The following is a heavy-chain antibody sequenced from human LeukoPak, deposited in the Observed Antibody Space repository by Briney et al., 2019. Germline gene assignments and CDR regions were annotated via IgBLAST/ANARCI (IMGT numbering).Heavy chain of an antibody. CDR3: ARGVYIATAQYAY. J-gene: IGHJ4*02. D-gene: IGHD6-13*01. CDR2: IYYSGTT. Sequence: SETLSLTCTVSGGSISSYYWSWIRQPPGKGLEWIGYIYYSGTTNYNPSLKSRVTISVDTSKNQFSLKLSSVTAADTAVYYCARGVYIATAQYAYWGQGTLVTVSS. CDR1: GGSISSYY. V-gene: IGHV4-59*01.